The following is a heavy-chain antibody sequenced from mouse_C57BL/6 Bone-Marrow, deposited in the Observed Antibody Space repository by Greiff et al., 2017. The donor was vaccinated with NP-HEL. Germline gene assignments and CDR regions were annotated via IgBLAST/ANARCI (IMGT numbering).Heavy chain of an antibody. CDR1: GYTFTSYW. J-gene: IGHJ2*01. D-gene: IGHD2-2*01. Sequence: VQLQQPGTELVKPGASVKLSCKASGYTFTSYWMHWVKQRPGQGLEWIGNINPSNGGTNYNEKFKSKATLTVDKSSSTAYMQLSSLTSDDSAVYDCARLGALLWLRRDYWGQGTTLTVSS. CDR2: INPSNGGT. CDR3: ARLGALLWLRRDY. V-gene: IGHV1-53*01.